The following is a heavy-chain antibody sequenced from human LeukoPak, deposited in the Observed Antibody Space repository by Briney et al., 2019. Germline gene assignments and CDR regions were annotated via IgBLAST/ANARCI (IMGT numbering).Heavy chain of an antibody. V-gene: IGHV3-30*02. CDR2: IRYDGSNK. CDR1: RFTFSSYV. Sequence: GGSLRLSCAASRFTFSSYVMHSVRQAPGKGLEWGAFIRYDGSNKYYADSVKGRVTISRDNSKNTLYLQKNSLRAEDTAVYYCAKDRSLRDTAMVDSWGQGTLVTVSS. CDR3: AKDRSLRDTAMVDS. J-gene: IGHJ4*02. D-gene: IGHD5-18*01.